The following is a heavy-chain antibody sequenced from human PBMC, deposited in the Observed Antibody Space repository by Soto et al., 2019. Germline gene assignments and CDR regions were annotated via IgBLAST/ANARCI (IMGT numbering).Heavy chain of an antibody. CDR2: IYYSGST. CDR1: GGSISSGGYY. D-gene: IGHD2-15*01. J-gene: IGHJ4*02. V-gene: IGHV4-31*03. CDR3: ARDEVVAAIFDY. Sequence: QVQLQESGPGLVKPSQNLSLTCTVSGGSISSGGYYWSWIRQHPGKGLEWIGYIYYSGSTYYNPSLKSRVTISVDTSKNQFSLKLSSVTAADTAVYYCARDEVVAAIFDYWGQGTLVTVSS.